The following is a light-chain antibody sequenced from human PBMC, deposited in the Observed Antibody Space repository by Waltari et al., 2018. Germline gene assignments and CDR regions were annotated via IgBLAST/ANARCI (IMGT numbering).Light chain of an antibody. CDR1: SSNIGNNY. CDR2: ENS. CDR3: GTWDSSLSGAV. Sequence: QSVLTQPPSVSAAPGQRVTISCSGGSSNIGNNYLSWYRQFPGTATKLLIYENSGRPSGIPGRFSGSKSGTSATLDITGLQAGDEADYYCGTWDSSLSGAVFGGGTHLTVL. V-gene: IGLV1-51*02. J-gene: IGLJ7*01.